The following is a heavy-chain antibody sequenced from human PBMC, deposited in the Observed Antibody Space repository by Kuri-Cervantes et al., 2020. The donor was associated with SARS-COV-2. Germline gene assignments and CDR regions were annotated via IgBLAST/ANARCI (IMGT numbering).Heavy chain of an antibody. J-gene: IGHJ4*02. CDR2: ISWNSGSI. CDR3: ARHPVPSGYSPVFDY. CDR1: GFTFDDYA. V-gene: IGHV3-9*01. D-gene: IGHD3-3*01. Sequence: GGSLRLSCAASGFTFDDYAMHWVRQAPGKGLEWVSGISWNSGSIGYADSVKGRFTISRDNAKNSLFLQMDSLRAEDTALYYCARHPVPSGYSPVFDYWGQGTLVTVSS.